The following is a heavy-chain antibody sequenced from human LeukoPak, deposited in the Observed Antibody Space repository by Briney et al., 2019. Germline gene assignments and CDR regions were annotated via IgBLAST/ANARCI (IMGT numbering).Heavy chain of an antibody. J-gene: IGHJ4*02. CDR1: GYAFNTYG. CDR2: ISPYNGDT. Sequence: ASVKVSCKASGYAFNTYGITWVRQAPGQGLEWMGWISPYNGDTNYAQKFQGRVTLTTDTSTSTAYMELRSLRSDDTAVYYCARGPHERSGYPDDWGQGTLVTVSS. CDR3: ARGPHERSGYPDD. V-gene: IGHV1-18*01. D-gene: IGHD3-22*01.